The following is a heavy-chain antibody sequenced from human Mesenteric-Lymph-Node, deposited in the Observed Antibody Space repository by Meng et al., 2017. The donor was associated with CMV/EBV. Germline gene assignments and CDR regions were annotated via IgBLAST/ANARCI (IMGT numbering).Heavy chain of an antibody. CDR2: LYFGGST. V-gene: IGHV4-59*01. D-gene: IGHD2-15*01. J-gene: IGHJ5*01. Sequence: SETLSLTCTVSGASIRSNYWSWIRQSPGKGPEWLGDLYFGGSTNYNPSFKSRITISVDTSKKQFSLRLSSATPADTAVYFCARSGVCNGGICYSGKFDSWGQGILVTVSS. CDR3: ARSGVCNGGICYSGKFDS. CDR1: GASIRSNY.